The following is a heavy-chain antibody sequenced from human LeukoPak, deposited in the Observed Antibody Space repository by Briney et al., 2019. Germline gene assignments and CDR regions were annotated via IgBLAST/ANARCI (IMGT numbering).Heavy chain of an antibody. CDR3: ARVGVYGSGSYAAYYYMDV. Sequence: GASVKVSCKASGYTFTGYYIHWVRQAPGQGLEWMGWINPNSGGTNYAQKFQGRVTMTRDTSISTAYVELGRLRSDDTAVYYCARVGVYGSGSYAAYYYMDVWGKGTTVTISS. V-gene: IGHV1-2*02. J-gene: IGHJ6*03. D-gene: IGHD3-10*01. CDR1: GYTFTGYY. CDR2: INPNSGGT.